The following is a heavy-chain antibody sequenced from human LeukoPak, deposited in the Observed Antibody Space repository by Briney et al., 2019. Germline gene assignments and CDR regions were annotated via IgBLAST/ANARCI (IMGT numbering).Heavy chain of an antibody. Sequence: PSETLSLTCAVYGGSFSGYYWSWIRQPPGKGLEWIGEINHSGSTNYNPSLKSRVTISVDTSKNQFYLKLSSVTAADTAVYYCARHYRYVWGSYRPQLNWGQGTLVTVSS. CDR1: GGSFSGYY. CDR3: ARHYRYVWGSYRPQLN. D-gene: IGHD3-16*02. CDR2: INHSGST. J-gene: IGHJ4*02. V-gene: IGHV4-34*01.